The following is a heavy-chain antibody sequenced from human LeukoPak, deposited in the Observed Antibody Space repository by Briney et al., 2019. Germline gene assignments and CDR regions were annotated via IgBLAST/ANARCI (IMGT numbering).Heavy chain of an antibody. CDR3: ARGSVYRDSSSWYGSVFDY. CDR1: GFTVSSNY. Sequence: GGSLRLSCAASGFTVSSNYMSWVRQAPGKGLEWVSVIYSGGSTYYADSVKGRFTISRDNSKNTLYLQMNSLRAEDTAVYYCARGSVYRDSSSWYGSVFDYWGQGTLVTVSS. J-gene: IGHJ4*02. D-gene: IGHD6-13*01. V-gene: IGHV3-53*01. CDR2: IYSGGST.